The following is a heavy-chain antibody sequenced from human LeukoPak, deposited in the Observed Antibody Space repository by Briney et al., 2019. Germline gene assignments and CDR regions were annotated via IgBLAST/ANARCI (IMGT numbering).Heavy chain of an antibody. V-gene: IGHV4-4*07. Sequence: SETPSLTCTVSGDSISNYYWVWIRQPAGEGLEWIGRMYTSGSTNFNPSLKSRLIMSLDTSKNLFSLQLSSVTAADTAVYYCARQYIGSGKYYYALDVWGQGTTVTVSS. CDR3: ARQYIGSGKYYYALDV. D-gene: IGHD3-10*01. J-gene: IGHJ6*02. CDR1: GDSISNYY. CDR2: MYTSGST.